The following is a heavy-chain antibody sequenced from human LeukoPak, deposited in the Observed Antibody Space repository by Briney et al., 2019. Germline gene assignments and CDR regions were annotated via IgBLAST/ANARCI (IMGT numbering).Heavy chain of an antibody. CDR1: GGSISSYY. J-gene: IGHJ6*03. CDR2: IYYSGST. Sequence: SETLSLTCTVSGGSISSYYWSWIRQPPGKGLEWIGYIYYSGSTNYNPFLKSRVTISVGTSKNQFSLKLSSVTAADTAVYYCARQYSEWELLSGYYYYMDVWGKGTTVTISS. CDR3: ARQYSEWELLSGYYYYMDV. D-gene: IGHD1-26*01. V-gene: IGHV4-59*01.